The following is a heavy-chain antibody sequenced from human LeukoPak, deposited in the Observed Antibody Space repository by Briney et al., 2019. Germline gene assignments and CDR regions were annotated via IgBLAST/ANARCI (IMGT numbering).Heavy chain of an antibody. V-gene: IGHV4-4*09. CDR3: ARGITGTTYYYYYYMDV. Sequence: SETRSLTCTVSGGSISSYYCSWIRQPPGKGLEWIGYIYTSGSTNYNPSLKSRVTISVDTSKNQFSLKLSSVTAADTAVYYCARGITGTTYYYYYYMDVWGKGTTVTVSS. CDR2: IYTSGST. J-gene: IGHJ6*03. CDR1: GGSISSYY. D-gene: IGHD1-7*01.